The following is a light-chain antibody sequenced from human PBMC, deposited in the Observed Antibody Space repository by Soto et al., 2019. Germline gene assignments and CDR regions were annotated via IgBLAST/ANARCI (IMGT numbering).Light chain of an antibody. V-gene: IGKV1-9*01. CDR2: AAS. CDR3: QQFAISTP. CDR1: QAIGFY. J-gene: IGKJ1*01. Sequence: LTQVSFFPAGTVGDKITLPFRASQAIGFYLAWYQQKPGNAPKLLIYAASTLQSGVPSRFSGSGSGTDFTLTISSLQPDDFATYYCQQFAISTPLGQGTKVDIK.